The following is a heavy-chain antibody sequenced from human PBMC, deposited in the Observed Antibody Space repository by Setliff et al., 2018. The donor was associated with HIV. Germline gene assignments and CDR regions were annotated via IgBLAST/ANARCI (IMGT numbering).Heavy chain of an antibody. CDR2: IDTTGST. V-gene: IGHV4-61*09. CDR3: ARVGLHGDPPTGYYFYMDV. J-gene: IGHJ6*03. D-gene: IGHD4-17*01. CDR1: GGSISSGDYS. Sequence: PSETLSLTCTVSGGSISSGDYSWSWIRQPAGKGLEWLGHIDTTGSTTYNPTLKSRVTISVDTSKNQFSLRLSSVTAVDTAVYFCARVGLHGDPPTGYYFYMDVWGKGTTVTVTS.